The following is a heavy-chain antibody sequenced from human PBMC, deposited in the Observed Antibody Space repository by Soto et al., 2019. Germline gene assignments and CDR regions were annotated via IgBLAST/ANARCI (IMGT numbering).Heavy chain of an antibody. CDR2: ISYDGSNK. J-gene: IGHJ4*02. CDR1: GFTFSSYA. D-gene: IGHD3-22*01. CDR3: AKDTYYYDSSGYYVFDY. V-gene: IGHV3-30*18. Sequence: LRLSCAASGFTFSSYAMHWVRQAPGKGLEWVAVISYDGSNKHYADSAEGRFTISRGNSKSTVYLQMNSLRAEDTAIYYCAKDTYYYDSSGYYVFDYWGQGALVTVSS.